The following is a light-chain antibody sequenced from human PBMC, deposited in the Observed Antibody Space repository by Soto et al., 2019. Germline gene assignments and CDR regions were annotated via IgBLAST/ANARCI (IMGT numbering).Light chain of an antibody. J-gene: IGKJ1*01. V-gene: IGKV3-20*01. CDR2: AAS. Sequence: EVVLTQCPGSLSLSPGERASLSCRARTRTSTSYVAWYQHKPGQAPRHINYAASSRATGIQDRFSGSGYATDFNITNSRVEFGDFAVYYCQHYDSSPWTVAKGTKADIK. CDR1: TRTSTSY. CDR3: QHYDSSPWT.